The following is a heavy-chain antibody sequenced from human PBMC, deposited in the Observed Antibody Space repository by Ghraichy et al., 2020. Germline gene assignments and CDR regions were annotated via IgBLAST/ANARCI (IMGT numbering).Heavy chain of an antibody. CDR2: IYYSGST. Sequence: SETLSLTCTVSGGSISSYYWSWIRQPPGKGLEWIGYIYYSGSTNYNPSLKSRVTISVDTSKNQFSLKLSSVTAADTAVYYCARASDFWSGYYRNAEYYYYYGMDVWGQGTTVTVS. V-gene: IGHV4-59*01. D-gene: IGHD3-3*01. CDR1: GGSISSYY. J-gene: IGHJ6*02. CDR3: ARASDFWSGYYRNAEYYYYYGMDV.